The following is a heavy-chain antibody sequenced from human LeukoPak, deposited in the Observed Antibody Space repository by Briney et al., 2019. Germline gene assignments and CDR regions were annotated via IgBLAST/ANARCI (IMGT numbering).Heavy chain of an antibody. Sequence: PGGSLRLSCAASGFTLSNHWMIWVRQAPGKGLECVANIKQDGTEKYYLDSVKGRFTISRDNAKNSLYLQMNSLRAEDTAVYYCARAHYYDSSGYADYWGQGTLVTVSS. V-gene: IGHV3-7*03. CDR3: ARAHYYDSSGYADY. CDR1: GFTLSNHW. J-gene: IGHJ4*02. CDR2: IKQDGTEK. D-gene: IGHD3-22*01.